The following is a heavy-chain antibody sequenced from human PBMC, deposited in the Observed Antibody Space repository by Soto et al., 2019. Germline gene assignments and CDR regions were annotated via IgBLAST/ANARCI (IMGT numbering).Heavy chain of an antibody. Sequence: EVQLLESGGGLVQPGGSLRLSCAASGFTFSSYAMSWVRQAPGKGLEWVSAIRGSGGSTYYADAVKGRFTISRDNSKNTLYLQMNSLSAEDTAVYYCAKDQAVTVFDYCVQGTLVTVSS. D-gene: IGHD6-19*01. CDR2: IRGSGGST. CDR1: GFTFSSYA. J-gene: IGHJ4*02. CDR3: AKDQAVTVFDY. V-gene: IGHV3-23*01.